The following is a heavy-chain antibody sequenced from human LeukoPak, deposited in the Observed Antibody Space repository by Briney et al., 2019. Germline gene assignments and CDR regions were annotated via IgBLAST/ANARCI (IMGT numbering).Heavy chain of an antibody. V-gene: IGHV3-33*01. Sequence: GGSLRLSCEASGFTISSYGMHWVRQAPGKGLEWVAVIWHDASKKYYADSVKGRFTISRDNSKNTLFLQLNSLRAEDTAVYYCARDPASAWAAWGQGTLVTVSS. J-gene: IGHJ4*02. D-gene: IGHD2-2*01. CDR1: GFTISSYG. CDR2: IWHDASKK. CDR3: ARDPASAWAA.